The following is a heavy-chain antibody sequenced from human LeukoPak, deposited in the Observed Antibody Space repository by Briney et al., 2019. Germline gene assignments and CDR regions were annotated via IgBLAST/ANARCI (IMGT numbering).Heavy chain of an antibody. D-gene: IGHD5-24*01. CDR1: GFTFSSYW. Sequence: PGGSLRLSCAASGFTFSSYWMSWVRQAPGRGLEWVASINLDGSEINYVDSVKGRFTISRDNAKNSLFLQMNSLRAEDTAVYYCARVGLRDGYNPIDYWGQGTLVTVSA. J-gene: IGHJ4*02. V-gene: IGHV3-7*02. CDR3: ARVGLRDGYNPIDY. CDR2: INLDGSEI.